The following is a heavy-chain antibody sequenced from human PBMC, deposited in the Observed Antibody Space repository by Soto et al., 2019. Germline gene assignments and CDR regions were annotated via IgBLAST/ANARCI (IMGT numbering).Heavy chain of an antibody. CDR3: VRTIQPGTTTYFDY. CDR1: GYSFPNYW. J-gene: IGHJ4*02. D-gene: IGHD1-1*01. Sequence: GESLKISCEASGYSFPNYWIGWVRQMPGRGLEYMGIIYPGDSDVRYSPSFQGQVTFSRDDSKNSVYLQMNSLKTEDTAVYYCVRTIQPGTTTYFDYWGQGTLVTVSS. CDR2: IYPGDSDV. V-gene: IGHV5-51*01.